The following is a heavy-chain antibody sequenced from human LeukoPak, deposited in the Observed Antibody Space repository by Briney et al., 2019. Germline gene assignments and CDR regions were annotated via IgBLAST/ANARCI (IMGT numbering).Heavy chain of an antibody. Sequence: SETLSLTCTVSGGSISSYYWICIRQPPGNGLEWLGYIYYSGSTNYNPSLKSRVTISVDMSKNQFSLKLSSVTAADTAVYYCARATEVRGVVHAFDIWGQGTMVTVSS. D-gene: IGHD3-10*01. CDR1: GGSISSYY. V-gene: IGHV4-59*01. CDR3: ARATEVRGVVHAFDI. CDR2: IYYSGST. J-gene: IGHJ3*02.